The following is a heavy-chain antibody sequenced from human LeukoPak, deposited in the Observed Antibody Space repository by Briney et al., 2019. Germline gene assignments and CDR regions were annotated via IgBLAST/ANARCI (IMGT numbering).Heavy chain of an antibody. CDR1: GGSISSGGYY. CDR3: ARGPLGYCSSTSCLKYNWFDP. CDR2: IYYSGST. Sequence: SETLSLTCTVSGGSISSGGYYWSWIRQHPGKGLEWIGYIYYSGSTYYNPSLKSRVTISVDTSKNQFSLKLSSVTAADTAVYYCARGPLGYCSSTSCLKYNWFDPWGQGTLVTVSS. D-gene: IGHD2-2*01. V-gene: IGHV4-31*03. J-gene: IGHJ5*02.